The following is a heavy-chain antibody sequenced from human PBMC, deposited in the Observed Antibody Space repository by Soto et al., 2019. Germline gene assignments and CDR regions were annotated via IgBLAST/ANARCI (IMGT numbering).Heavy chain of an antibody. Sequence: EVQLVESGGGLVQPGGSLRLSCAASGFTFSDHHMDWVRQAPGKGLEWVGRARNRAHSYTTAYAASVKGRFTISRDNSKNTLYLQMNSLRDEDTAVYYCAKDPTVSLRGSDYWGQGNLVTVSS. J-gene: IGHJ4*02. CDR2: ARNRAHSYTT. D-gene: IGHD4-17*01. CDR3: AKDPTVSLRGSDY. CDR1: GFTFSDHH. V-gene: IGHV3-72*01.